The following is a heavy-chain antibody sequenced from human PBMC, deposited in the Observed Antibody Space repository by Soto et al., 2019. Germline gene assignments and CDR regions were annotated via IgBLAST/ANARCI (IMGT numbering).Heavy chain of an antibody. V-gene: IGHV1-69*01. CDR1: GGTFSSYP. CDR2: IIPFFGTS. Sequence: QVQLVQSGAEVKKPGSSVKVSCGASGGTFSSYPINWVRQAPGQGLEWMGGIIPFFGTSNYAQKFQGRVTITADESTSTAYMELCGLRSEDTAVYYCARVGHITNYGMAVWGQGTTVTVSS. D-gene: IGHD1-26*01. J-gene: IGHJ6*02. CDR3: ARVGHITNYGMAV.